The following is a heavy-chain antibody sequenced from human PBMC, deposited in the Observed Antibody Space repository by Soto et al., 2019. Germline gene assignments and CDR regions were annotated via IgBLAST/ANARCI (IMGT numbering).Heavy chain of an antibody. CDR3: CVIKRRDQYSTSGYWFDP. CDR1: GFTFSHAW. D-gene: IGHD4-4*01. CDR2: IKSKADGETK. V-gene: IGHV3-15*01. Sequence: GGSLRLSCAASGFTFSHAWMSWVSQAPGKGLEWVGRIKSKADGETKDYGAPVRGRFTISRDDSQDILYLHMNSLRIEDTAVYYCCVIKRRDQYSTSGYWFDPWGPGTLVTVSS. J-gene: IGHJ5*02.